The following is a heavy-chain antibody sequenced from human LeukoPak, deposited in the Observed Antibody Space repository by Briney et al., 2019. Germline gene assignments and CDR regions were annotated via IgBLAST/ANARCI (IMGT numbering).Heavy chain of an antibody. Sequence: SETLSLTCAVYGGSFSGYYWSWIRQPPGKGLEWLGEINHSGSTNYNPSLKSRVTISVDTSKNQFSLKLSSVTAADTAVYYCARDRLRYFGWGHKYNWFDPWGQGTLVTVSS. CDR3: ARDRLRYFGWGHKYNWFDP. CDR1: GGSFSGYY. J-gene: IGHJ5*02. V-gene: IGHV4-34*01. D-gene: IGHD3-9*01. CDR2: INHSGST.